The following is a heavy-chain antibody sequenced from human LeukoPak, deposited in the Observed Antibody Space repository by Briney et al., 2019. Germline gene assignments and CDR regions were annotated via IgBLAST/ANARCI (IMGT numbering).Heavy chain of an antibody. Sequence: PGESLQISCKGSGYSFTSYWISCVRQLPAKGLEWMGRIDPHDSNTNYSPSFQGHVTISADKSISTAYLQSSSLKASDTAMYYCAITGTTLPPRLEFDYWGQGTLVTVSS. V-gene: IGHV5-10-1*01. CDR2: IDPHDSNT. CDR1: GYSFTSYW. D-gene: IGHD1-20*01. J-gene: IGHJ4*02. CDR3: AITGTTLPPRLEFDY.